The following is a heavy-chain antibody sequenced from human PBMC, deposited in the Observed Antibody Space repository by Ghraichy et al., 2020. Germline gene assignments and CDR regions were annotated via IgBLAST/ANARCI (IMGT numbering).Heavy chain of an antibody. CDR1: GFTFSGYA. Sequence: LSLTCAASGFTFSGYAMSWVRQTPGKGLEWVSVISDSGGGTYYADSVKGRFTISRDNSKSTLYLQMNSLRAEDTALYYCAKSGGDRGYSYPDAFDIWGQGTLVTVSS. J-gene: IGHJ3*02. D-gene: IGHD5-18*01. CDR3: AKSGGDRGYSYPDAFDI. V-gene: IGHV3-23*01. CDR2: ISDSGGGT.